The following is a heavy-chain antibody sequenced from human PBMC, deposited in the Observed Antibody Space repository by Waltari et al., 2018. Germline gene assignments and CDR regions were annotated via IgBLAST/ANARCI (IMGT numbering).Heavy chain of an antibody. CDR3: ARLVLVGWELSSL. J-gene: IGHJ4*02. Sequence: QAQLREWARGRVKLSETVSLTCALSGYSTRCNFYGGWIRQPPGKGLEYIGNIRHGGSTYYNASLNSRVTISVDTSKNQFSLKLSSVTAADTAVYYCARLVLVGWELSSLWGQGTLVTVSS. D-gene: IGHD1-26*01. CDR1: GYSTRCNFY. CDR2: IRHGGST. V-gene: IGHV4-38-2*01.